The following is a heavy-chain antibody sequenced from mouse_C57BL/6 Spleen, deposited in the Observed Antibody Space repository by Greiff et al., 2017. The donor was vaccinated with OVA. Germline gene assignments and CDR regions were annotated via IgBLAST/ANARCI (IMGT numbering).Heavy chain of an antibody. Sequence: DVQLVESGGDLVKPGGSLKLSCAASGFTFSSYGMSWVRQTPDKRLEWVATISSGGSYTYYPDSVKGRFTISRDNAKNTLYLQMSSLKSEDTAMYYCARQEGPLADWGQGTLVTVSA. CDR3: ARQEGPLAD. J-gene: IGHJ3*01. D-gene: IGHD3-3*01. CDR2: ISSGGSYT. V-gene: IGHV5-6*01. CDR1: GFTFSSYG.